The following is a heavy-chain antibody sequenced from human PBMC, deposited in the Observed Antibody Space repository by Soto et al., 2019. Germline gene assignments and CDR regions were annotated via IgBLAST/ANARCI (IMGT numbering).Heavy chain of an antibody. CDR3: ATSEIGGSSGWYNR. V-gene: IGHV1-24*01. CDR2: FDPEDGET. CDR1: GYTFTTYG. Sequence: ASVTVSCQTSGYTFTTYGISWVRQAPGKGLEWMGGFDPEDGETIYAQKFQGRVTMTEDTSTDTAYMELSSLRSEDTAVYYCATSEIGGSSGWYNRWGQGTLVTVSS. D-gene: IGHD6-19*01. J-gene: IGHJ4*02.